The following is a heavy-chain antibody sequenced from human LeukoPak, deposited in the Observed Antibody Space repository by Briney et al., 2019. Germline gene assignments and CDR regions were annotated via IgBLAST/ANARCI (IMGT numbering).Heavy chain of an antibody. J-gene: IGHJ4*02. CDR3: ARDPWPYYFDY. D-gene: IGHD5-12*01. CDR2: INHSGST. CDR1: GGSFSGYY. V-gene: IGHV4-34*01. Sequence: SETLSLTCAVYGGSFSGYYWSWIRQPPGKGLEWIGEINHSGSTNYNPSLKSRVTISVDTSKNQFSLKLSSVTAADTAVYYCARDPWPYYFDYWGQGTLVTVSS.